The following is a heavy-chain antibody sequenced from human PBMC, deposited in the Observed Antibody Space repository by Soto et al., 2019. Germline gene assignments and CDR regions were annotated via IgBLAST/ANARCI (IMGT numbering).Heavy chain of an antibody. D-gene: IGHD3-3*01. CDR3: AHSYSTTTWTNMDV. CDR2: IYWDDDK. CDR1: GFSLTTRGVG. V-gene: IGHV2-5*02. J-gene: IGHJ6*03. Sequence: SGPTLVNPTRTLTLTCTFSGFSLTTRGVGVGWIRQPPGKALEWLAVIYWDDDKQYSPSLESRLTITKDTSKNQVVLTVTNVNTVDTATYYCAHSYSTTTWTNMDVWGKGTTVTVSS.